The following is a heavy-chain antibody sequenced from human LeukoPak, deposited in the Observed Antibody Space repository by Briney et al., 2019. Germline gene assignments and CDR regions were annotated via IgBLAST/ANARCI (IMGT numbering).Heavy chain of an antibody. CDR2: IYYSGST. CDR3: ARLFVAYGSGSYFYFDY. D-gene: IGHD3-10*01. CDR1: GGSISSGGYY. J-gene: IGHJ4*02. Sequence: SETLSLTCTVSGGSISSGGYYWSWIRQHPGKGLEWIGYIYYSGSTYYNPSLKSRVTISVDTSKNQFSLKLSSVTAADTAVYYCARLFVAYGSGSYFYFDYWGQGTLVTVSS. V-gene: IGHV4-31*03.